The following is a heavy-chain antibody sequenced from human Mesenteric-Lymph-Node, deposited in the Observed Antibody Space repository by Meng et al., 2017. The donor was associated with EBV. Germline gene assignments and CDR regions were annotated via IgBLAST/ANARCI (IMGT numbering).Heavy chain of an antibody. V-gene: IGHV4-39*07. CDR3: ARGLRPGENWFDP. CDR2: MYYSGTT. J-gene: IGHJ5*02. CDR1: GAYITSNSDA. D-gene: IGHD4-17*01. Sequence: PARLTLPEKLYSTASVSGAYITSNSDAWGWLRQPPGKGLEWIGRMYYSGTTYYNPSPKSRVTIALDTSKNQFSLTLSPLTAANTAVYSLARGLRPGENWFDPWGQGALVTVSS.